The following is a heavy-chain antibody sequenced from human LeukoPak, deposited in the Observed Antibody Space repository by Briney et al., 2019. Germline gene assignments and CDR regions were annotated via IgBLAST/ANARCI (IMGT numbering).Heavy chain of an antibody. CDR3: ARDFAPALGYDYVWGSYRQEGAFDI. CDR1: GGSISSYY. Sequence: SETLSLTCTVSGGSISSYYWSWIRQPPGKGLEWIGYIYYSGSTNYNPSLKSRVTISVDTSKNRFSLKLSSVTAADTAVYYCARDFAPALGYDYVWGSYRQEGAFDIWGQGTMVTVSS. J-gene: IGHJ3*02. D-gene: IGHD3-16*02. V-gene: IGHV4-59*01. CDR2: IYYSGST.